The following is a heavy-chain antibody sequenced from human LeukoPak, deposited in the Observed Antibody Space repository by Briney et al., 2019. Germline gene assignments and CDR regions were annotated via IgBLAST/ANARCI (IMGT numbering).Heavy chain of an antibody. CDR2: ISSRSSYI. V-gene: IGHV3-21*01. D-gene: IGHD2-15*01. CDR1: GFTFSDYS. J-gene: IGHJ6*03. Sequence: GGSLRLSCATSGFTFSDYSMNWVRQAPGKGLEWVSSISSRSSYIYYADSVKGRFTISKDYAKNSLYLQMNSLRAEDTAAYYCARDGCSGGSCYPYYYYMDVWGKGTAVTVSS. CDR3: ARDGCSGGSCYPYYYYMDV.